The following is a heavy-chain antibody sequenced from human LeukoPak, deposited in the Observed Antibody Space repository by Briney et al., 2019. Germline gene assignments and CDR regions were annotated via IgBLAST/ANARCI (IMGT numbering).Heavy chain of an antibody. CDR1: GYRFSTYW. V-gene: IGHV5-51*01. J-gene: IGHJ2*01. CDR2: IYPGDSDT. CDR3: ARHECSGGSCSSHWYFDL. Sequence: GESLKISCKAFGYRFSTYWIGWVRQMPGKGLEWMGIIYPGDSDTRYNPSFQGEVTISADESISTAYLQWSGLKASDTGIYYCARHECSGGSCSSHWYFDLWGRGTLVTVSS. D-gene: IGHD2-15*01.